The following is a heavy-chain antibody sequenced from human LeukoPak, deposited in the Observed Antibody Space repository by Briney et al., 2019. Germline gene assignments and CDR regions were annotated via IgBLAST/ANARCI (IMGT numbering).Heavy chain of an antibody. V-gene: IGHV4-39*01. CDR2: IYYSGST. CDR1: GGSISSSSHY. D-gene: IGHD3-9*01. CDR3: ARLGSYHDILTDYGPPVRMWWFDP. J-gene: IGHJ5*02. Sequence: SETLSLTCTVSGGSISSSSHYWGWIRQPPGKGLEWIGSIYYSGSTYYNPSLKSRVSMSVDTSKNQFSLKLSSVTAADTAVFYCARLGSYHDILTDYGPPVRMWWFDPWGQGTLVTVSS.